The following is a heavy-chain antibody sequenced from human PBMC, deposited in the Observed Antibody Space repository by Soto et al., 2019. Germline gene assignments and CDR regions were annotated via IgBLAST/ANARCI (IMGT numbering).Heavy chain of an antibody. Sequence: PSETLSLTCTVSGGSISSSSYYWGWIRQPPGKGLEWIGSIYYSGSTYYNPSLKSRVTISVDTSKNQFSLKLISVTAADTAVYYCATHPGPEYQLLLGPSGINVCGQGTTVTVSS. V-gene: IGHV4-39*01. J-gene: IGHJ6*01. CDR2: IYYSGST. CDR3: ATHPGPEYQLLLGPSGINV. D-gene: IGHD2-2*01. CDR1: GGSISSSSYY.